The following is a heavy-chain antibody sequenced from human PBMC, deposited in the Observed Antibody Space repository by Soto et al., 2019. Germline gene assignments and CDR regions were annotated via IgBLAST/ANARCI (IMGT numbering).Heavy chain of an antibody. D-gene: IGHD2-15*01. CDR2: INSDGSST. J-gene: IGHJ1*01. Sequence: GGSLRLSCAASGFTFSSYWMHWVRQAPGKGLVWVSRINSDGSSTSYADSVKGRFTISRDNAKNTLYLQMNSLRAEDTAVYYCARDRDCSGGSCYSAYFQHWGQGTLVTVSS. CDR1: GFTFSSYW. V-gene: IGHV3-74*01. CDR3: ARDRDCSGGSCYSAYFQH.